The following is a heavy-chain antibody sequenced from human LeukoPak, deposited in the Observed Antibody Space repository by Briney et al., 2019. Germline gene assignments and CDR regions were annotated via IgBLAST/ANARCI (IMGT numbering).Heavy chain of an antibody. V-gene: IGHV3-15*01. J-gene: IGHJ5*02. CDR1: GFTFSNAW. CDR2: VRSETDSGTT. D-gene: IGHD2-2*01. CDR3: TTLSYAAAPT. Sequence: GGSLRLSCAASGFTFSNAWMSWVRQAPGKGLEWVSRVRSETDSGTTDYAAPVQGRFTISRDDSKNTLYLQMNSLETDDTAVYYCTTLSYAAAPTWGQGTLVTVSS.